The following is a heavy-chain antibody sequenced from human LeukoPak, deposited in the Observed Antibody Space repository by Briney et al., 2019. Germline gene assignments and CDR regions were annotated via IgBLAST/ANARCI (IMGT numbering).Heavy chain of an antibody. CDR1: GDSVSSKSVS. D-gene: IGHD7-27*01. CDR2: TRYRSTWNT. V-gene: IGHV6-1*01. CDR3: VRDFNWAFDY. Sequence: SQTLSLTCAISGDSVSSKSVSWNWVRQSPSRGLEYLGRTRYRSTWNTFYSLSVQGRITINADTSRNQVSLPLNSVTPEDTALYYCVRDFNWAFDYWGQGTLVTVSS. J-gene: IGHJ4*02.